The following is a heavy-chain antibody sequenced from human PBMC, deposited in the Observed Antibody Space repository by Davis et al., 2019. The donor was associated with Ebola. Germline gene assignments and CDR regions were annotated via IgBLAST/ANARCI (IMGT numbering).Heavy chain of an antibody. CDR2: ISSSGSTI. Sequence: PGGSLRLSCAASGFTFSDYYMSWIRQAPGKGLEWVSYISSSGSTIYYADSVKGRFTISRDNAKNSLYLQMNSLRAEDTAVYYCARDALALAVAGYVDYWGQGTLVTVSS. V-gene: IGHV3-11*01. CDR1: GFTFSDYY. D-gene: IGHD6-19*01. J-gene: IGHJ4*02. CDR3: ARDALALAVAGYVDY.